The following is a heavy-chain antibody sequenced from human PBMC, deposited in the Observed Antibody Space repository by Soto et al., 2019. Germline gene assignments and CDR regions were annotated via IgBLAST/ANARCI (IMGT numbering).Heavy chain of an antibody. CDR1: GFTFTRYS. CDR3: ARESEDLTSNFDY. Sequence: GGSLRLSCAASGFTFTRYSMNWVRQAPGKGLEWVSSISSTTNYIYYADSMKGRFTVSRDNAKNSVYLEMNSLSAEDTALYYCARESEDLTSNFDYWGQGTLVTSPQ. V-gene: IGHV3-21*01. J-gene: IGHJ4*02. CDR2: ISSTTNYI.